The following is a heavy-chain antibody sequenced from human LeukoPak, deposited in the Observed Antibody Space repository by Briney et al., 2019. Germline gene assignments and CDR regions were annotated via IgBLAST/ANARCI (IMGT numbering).Heavy chain of an antibody. Sequence: GGSLRLSCAASGFTFSSYSMNWVRQAPGKGLEWVANIKQDGTEKWYVDSVKGRFTISRDNAKNSLYLQMNSLRAEDTAVYYCARRFFDLWGRGTLVTVSS. CDR3: ARRFFDL. CDR1: GFTFSSYS. V-gene: IGHV3-7*03. CDR2: IKQDGTEK. J-gene: IGHJ2*01.